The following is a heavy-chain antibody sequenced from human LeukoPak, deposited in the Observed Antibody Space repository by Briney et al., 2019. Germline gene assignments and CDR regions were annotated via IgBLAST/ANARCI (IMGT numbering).Heavy chain of an antibody. D-gene: IGHD4-17*01. V-gene: IGHV4-30-4*01. Sequence: SQTLSLTCTVSGGSISSGDYYWSWIRQPPGKGLEWTGYIYYSGSTYYNPSLKSRVTISVDTSKNQFSLKLSSVTAADTAVYYCARTTTVTTAPDYWGQGTLVTVSS. CDR1: GGSISSGDYY. J-gene: IGHJ4*02. CDR3: ARTTTVTTAPDY. CDR2: IYYSGST.